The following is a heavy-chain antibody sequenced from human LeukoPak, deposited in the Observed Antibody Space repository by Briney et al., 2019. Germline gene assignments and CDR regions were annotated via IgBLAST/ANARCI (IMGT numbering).Heavy chain of an antibody. D-gene: IGHD3-22*01. V-gene: IGHV3-30*18. CDR1: GFTFSSYS. J-gene: IGHJ4*02. CDR3: AKDLINYYDSGGPLDY. CDR2: ISYDGSNK. Sequence: PGGSLRLSCAASGFTFSSYSMNWVRQAPGKGLEWVAIISYDGSNKYYADSVKGRFTISRDNSKNTLYLQMNSLKPEDTAVYYCAKDLINYYDSGGPLDYWGQGTLVTVSS.